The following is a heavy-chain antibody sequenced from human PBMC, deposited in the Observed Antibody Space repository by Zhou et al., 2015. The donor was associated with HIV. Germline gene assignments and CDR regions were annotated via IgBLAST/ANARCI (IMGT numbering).Heavy chain of an antibody. CDR2: IIPIFGTA. CDR1: GGSFSSYG. Sequence: QVQLLQSGAEVKKPGSSVKVSCKASGGSFSSYGISWVRQAPGQGLEWMGGIIPIFGTAKYAQKFQGRVTITADKSTSTAYMELSSLRSEDTAMYYCARVKESGTYYGYYFDYWGQGTLVTVSS. J-gene: IGHJ4*02. V-gene: IGHV1-69*06. D-gene: IGHD1-26*01. CDR3: ARVKESGTYYGYYFDY.